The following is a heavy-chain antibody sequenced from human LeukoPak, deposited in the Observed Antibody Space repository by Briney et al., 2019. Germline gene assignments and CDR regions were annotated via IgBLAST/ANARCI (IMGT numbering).Heavy chain of an antibody. D-gene: IGHD3-22*01. Sequence: GGSLRLSCAASGFIISSNYMSWVRQAPGKGLEWVSVIYTGGDTYYADSMKGRFTISRDNSKNTVYLQMNSLRAEDTAVYYCARAMGMGGYYYDYWGQGTLVTVSS. V-gene: IGHV3-53*01. CDR2: IYTGGDT. J-gene: IGHJ4*02. CDR1: GFIISSNY. CDR3: ARAMGMGGYYYDY.